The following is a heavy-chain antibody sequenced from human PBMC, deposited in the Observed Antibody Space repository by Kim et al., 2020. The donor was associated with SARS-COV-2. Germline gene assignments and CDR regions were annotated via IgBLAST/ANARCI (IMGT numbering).Heavy chain of an antibody. D-gene: IGHD3-10*01. J-gene: IGHJ6*03. CDR3: ARRAGGGRDYSSGSYYKTNYYYYYMDV. V-gene: IGHV5-51*01. CDR1: GYSFTSYW. CDR2: IYPGDSDT. Sequence: GESLKISCKGSGYSFTSYWIGWVRQMPGKGLEWMGIIYPGDSDTRYSPSFQGQVTISADKSITTAYLQWSSLKASDTAMYYCARRAGGGRDYSSGSYYKTNYYYYYMDVWGKGTTVTVSS.